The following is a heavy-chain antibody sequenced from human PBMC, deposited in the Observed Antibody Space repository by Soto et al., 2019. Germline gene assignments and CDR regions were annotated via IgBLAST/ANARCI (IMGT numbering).Heavy chain of an antibody. CDR2: INHSGST. Sequence: SETLSLTCAVYGGSFSGYYWSWIRQPPGKGLEWIGEINHSGSTNYNPSLKSRVTISVDTSKNQFSLKLSSVTAADTAVYYCARVKKGYYGSGSYYYFDYWGQGTLVTVSS. V-gene: IGHV4-34*01. CDR1: GGSFSGYY. J-gene: IGHJ4*02. CDR3: ARVKKGYYGSGSYYYFDY. D-gene: IGHD3-10*01.